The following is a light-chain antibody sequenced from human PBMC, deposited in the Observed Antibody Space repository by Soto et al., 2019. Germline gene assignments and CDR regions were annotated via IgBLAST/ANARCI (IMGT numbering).Light chain of an antibody. Sequence: QSALTQPRSVSGSPGQSVIVSCTGTGNDVGAYNYVSWYQQHPGKAPKLVIYDVSKRPSGVPARFSGSKSGNAASLTISGLQAEDEADYFCCSYAVRDTFYVFGTGTKLTVL. CDR3: CSYAVRDTFYV. CDR1: GNDVGAYNY. CDR2: DVS. V-gene: IGLV2-11*01. J-gene: IGLJ1*01.